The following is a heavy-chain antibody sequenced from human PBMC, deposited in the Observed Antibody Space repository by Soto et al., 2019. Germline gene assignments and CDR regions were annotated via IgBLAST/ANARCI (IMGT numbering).Heavy chain of an antibody. V-gene: IGHV4-30-2*01. J-gene: IGHJ5*02. Sequence: SETLSLACAVSGGSISSGGYSWSWIRQPPGKGLECIGYIYHSGSTYYNPSLKSRVTISVDRSKNQFSLKLSSVTAADTAVYYCASRPNGSGFDPWGQGTLVT. D-gene: IGHD2-8*01. CDR1: GGSISSGGYS. CDR3: ASRPNGSGFDP. CDR2: IYHSGST.